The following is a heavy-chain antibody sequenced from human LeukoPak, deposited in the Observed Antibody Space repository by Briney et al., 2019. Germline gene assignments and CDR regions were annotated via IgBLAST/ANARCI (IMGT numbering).Heavy chain of an antibody. CDR3: ARDPPGGYSYGSDAFDI. CDR1: GGSISSSNW. J-gene: IGHJ3*02. D-gene: IGHD5-18*01. Sequence: PSETLSLTCTVSGGSISSSNWWSWVRQPPGKGLECIGDIYHLGATNYNPSLKSRVTISVDKSKNQFSLKLSSVTAADTAVYYCARDPPGGYSYGSDAFDIWGQGTMVTVSS. V-gene: IGHV4-4*02. CDR2: IYHLGAT.